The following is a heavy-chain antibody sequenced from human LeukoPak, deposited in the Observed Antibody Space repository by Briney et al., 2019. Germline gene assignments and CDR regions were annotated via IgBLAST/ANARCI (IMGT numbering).Heavy chain of an antibody. CDR1: GFTFSTYS. D-gene: IGHD3-22*01. J-gene: IGHJ3*02. CDR3: ARGGAYYYDSTHAFDI. CDR2: INSDGSST. V-gene: IGHV3-74*01. Sequence: PGGSLRLSCAASGFTFSTYSMHWVRQAPGKGLVWVSGINSDGSSTNYADSVKGRFTISRDNAKNTLYLQMNSLRAEDTAVYYCARGGAYYYDSTHAFDIWGQGTMVTVYS.